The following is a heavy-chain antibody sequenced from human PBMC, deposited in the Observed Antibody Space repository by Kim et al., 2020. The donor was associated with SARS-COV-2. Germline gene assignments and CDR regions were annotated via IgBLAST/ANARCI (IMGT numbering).Heavy chain of an antibody. Sequence: SETLSLTCTVSGGSISSGGYYWSWIRQHPGKGLEWIGYIYYSGSTYYNPSLKSRVTISVDTSKNQFSLKLSSVTAADTAVYYCARESSGRYPPPDGMDVWGQGTTVTVSS. J-gene: IGHJ6*02. CDR2: IYYSGST. D-gene: IGHD3-10*01. V-gene: IGHV4-31*03. CDR1: GGSISSGGYY. CDR3: ARESSGRYPPPDGMDV.